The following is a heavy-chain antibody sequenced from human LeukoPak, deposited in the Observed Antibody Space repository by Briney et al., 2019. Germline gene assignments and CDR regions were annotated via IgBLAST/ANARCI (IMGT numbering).Heavy chain of an antibody. V-gene: IGHV4-59*01. CDR3: ASGYSGYDAHYYYYYMDV. Sequence: SETLSLTCTVSGGSISSYYWSWIRQPPGKGLEWIGYIYYSGSTNYNPSLKSRVTISVDTSKNQFSLKLSSVTAADTAVYYCASGYSGYDAHYYYYYMDVWGKGTTVTISS. D-gene: IGHD5-12*01. CDR1: GGSISSYY. CDR2: IYYSGST. J-gene: IGHJ6*03.